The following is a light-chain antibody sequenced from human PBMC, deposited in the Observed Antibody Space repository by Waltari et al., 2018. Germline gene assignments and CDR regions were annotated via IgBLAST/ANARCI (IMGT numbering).Light chain of an antibody. V-gene: IGKV1-12*01. CDR1: QDIGSW. J-gene: IGKJ2*01. Sequence: DIQMTQSPSSLSASVGDRVPITSRASQDIGSWLAWYQQKPGKAPKLLIYAASRLESGVPPRFSGSGSGTDFILAISSLQPEDCGTFYCQQGNSFPYTFGQGTKLEI. CDR3: QQGNSFPYT. CDR2: AAS.